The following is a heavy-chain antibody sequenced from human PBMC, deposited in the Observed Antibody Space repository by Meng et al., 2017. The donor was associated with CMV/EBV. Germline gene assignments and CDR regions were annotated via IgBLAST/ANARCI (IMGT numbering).Heavy chain of an antibody. CDR1: GFTFDDYG. V-gene: IGHV3-20*01. Sequence: GGSLRLSCAASGFTFDDYGMSWARQAPGKGLEWVSGINWNGGSTGYADSVKGRFTISRDNAKNSLYLQMNSLRAEDTALYHCARVSSPEYYYGMDVWGQGTTVTVSS. CDR2: INWNGGST. CDR3: ARVSSPEYYYGMDV. J-gene: IGHJ6*02.